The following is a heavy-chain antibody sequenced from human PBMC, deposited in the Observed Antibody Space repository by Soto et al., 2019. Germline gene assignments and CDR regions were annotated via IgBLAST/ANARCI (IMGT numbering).Heavy chain of an antibody. Sequence: PSETLSLTCTVSGGSISSSSYYWGWIRQPPGKGLEWIGSIYYSGSTYYNPSLKSRVTISVDTSKNQFSLKLSSVTAADTAVYYCARQQTKRWYSGSHLAYFDYWGQGTLVTVSS. CDR1: GGSISSSSYY. V-gene: IGHV4-39*01. J-gene: IGHJ4*02. CDR2: IYYSGST. CDR3: ARQQTKRWYSGSHLAYFDY. D-gene: IGHD1-26*01.